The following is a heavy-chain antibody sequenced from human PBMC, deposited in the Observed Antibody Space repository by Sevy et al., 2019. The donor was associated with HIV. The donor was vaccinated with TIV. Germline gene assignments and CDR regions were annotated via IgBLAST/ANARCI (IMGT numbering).Heavy chain of an antibody. CDR2: FDPEDGET. Sequence: ASVKVSCKVSGYTLSKLPMHWVRQAPGKGLEWMGGFDPEDGETIYAQKFQGRVIMTEDTSSDTAYMELNSLRSEDTAVYYCATLDFWSDYPFYGVDVWGQGTTVTVSS. D-gene: IGHD3-3*01. V-gene: IGHV1-24*01. CDR1: GYTLSKLP. J-gene: IGHJ6*02. CDR3: ATLDFWSDYPFYGVDV.